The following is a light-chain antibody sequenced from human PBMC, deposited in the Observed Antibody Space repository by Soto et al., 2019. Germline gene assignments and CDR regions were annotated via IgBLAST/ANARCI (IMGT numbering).Light chain of an antibody. CDR2: EVN. Sequence: QSALTQPASVSGSPGQSITISCTGTSSDVGSSNYVSWYQHHPGKAPKLMIYEVNNRPSGVSNRFSVSKSGNTASLTISGLQAEDEADYYCSSYTTSSTVVFGGGTQLTVL. CDR3: SSYTTSSTVV. J-gene: IGLJ3*02. V-gene: IGLV2-14*01. CDR1: SSDVGSSNY.